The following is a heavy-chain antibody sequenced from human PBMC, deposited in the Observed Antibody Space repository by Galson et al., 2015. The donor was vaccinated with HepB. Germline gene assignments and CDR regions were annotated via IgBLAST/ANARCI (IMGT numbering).Heavy chain of an antibody. CDR3: ARVDRKGTQCNDY. J-gene: IGHJ4*02. Sequence: SLRLSCAASGFTFSSYSMNWVRQAPGKGLEWVSSISSSSSYIYYADSVKGRFTISRDNAKNSLYLQMNSLRAEDTAVYYCARVDRKGTQCNDYWGQGTLVTVSS. CDR1: GFTFSSYS. CDR2: ISSSSSYI. D-gene: IGHD2/OR15-2a*01. V-gene: IGHV3-21*01.